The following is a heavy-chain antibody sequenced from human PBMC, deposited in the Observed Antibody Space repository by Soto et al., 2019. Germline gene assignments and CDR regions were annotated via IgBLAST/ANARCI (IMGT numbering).Heavy chain of an antibody. Sequence: GGSLRLSCAASGSTFSSYDMHWVRQATGKGLEWVSAIGTAGDTYYPGSVKGRFTISRENAKNSLYLQMNSLRAGDTAVYYCARAQASDITIFGVNYGMDVWGQGTTVTVSS. D-gene: IGHD3-3*01. CDR2: IGTAGDT. CDR3: ARAQASDITIFGVNYGMDV. J-gene: IGHJ6*02. V-gene: IGHV3-13*01. CDR1: GSTFSSYD.